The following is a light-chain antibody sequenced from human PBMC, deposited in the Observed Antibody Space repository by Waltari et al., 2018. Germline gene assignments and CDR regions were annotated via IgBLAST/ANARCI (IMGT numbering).Light chain of an antibody. Sequence: DIQLTHSPSFLSASVRDRVTLTCRASQGISYYLAWYQQKPGNAPKLLIYSASTLQSGVPSRFSGSGSGTEFSLTISSLQPEDFATYYCQQLNSYPLTFGGGTKVEIK. CDR1: QGISYY. V-gene: IGKV1-9*01. CDR2: SAS. CDR3: QQLNSYPLT. J-gene: IGKJ4*01.